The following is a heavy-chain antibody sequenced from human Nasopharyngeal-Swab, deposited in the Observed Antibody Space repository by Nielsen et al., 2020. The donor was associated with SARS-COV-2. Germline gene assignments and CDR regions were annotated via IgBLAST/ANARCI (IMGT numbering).Heavy chain of an antibody. D-gene: IGHD1-7*01. V-gene: IGHV3-30*02. CDR1: GFTFSASS. CDR2: TRSDETKK. Sequence: GGSLRLSCLASGFTFSASSMHWVRQAPGKGLEWVAFTRSDETKKYYADSVRGRFTISRDTSRDTLYLQMNSLRPEDTAIYYRATGNYAGQDYWGRGTLVTVSS. CDR3: ATGNYAGQDY. J-gene: IGHJ4*02.